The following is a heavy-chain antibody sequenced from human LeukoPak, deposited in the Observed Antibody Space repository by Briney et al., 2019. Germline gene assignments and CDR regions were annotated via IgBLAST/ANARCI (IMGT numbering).Heavy chain of an antibody. J-gene: IGHJ4*02. V-gene: IGHV1-69*06. CDR1: GGTFSSYA. CDR3: ASSGYYGSGSYHLSHFDY. Sequence: ASVKVSCKASGGTFSSYAISWVRQAPGQGLEWMGGIIPIFGTANYAQKFQGRVTITADKSTSTAYMELSSLRSEDTAVYYCASSGYYGSGSYHLSHFDYWGQGTLVTVSS. CDR2: IIPIFGTA. D-gene: IGHD3-10*01.